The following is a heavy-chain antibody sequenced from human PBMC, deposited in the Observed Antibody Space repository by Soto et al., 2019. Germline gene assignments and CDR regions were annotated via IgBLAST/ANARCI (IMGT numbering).Heavy chain of an antibody. Sequence: PSQTLSRTCAISGDSVSNNLAAWNWIRQSPSRGLEWLGRTYYRSAWSTDYAVSVRGRIIISADTSRNQFSLQLNSLTPEDTAVYYCARYLVLRAPGGNGPLTDVFDIWGQGTRVTVSS. V-gene: IGHV6-1*01. D-gene: IGHD3-16*01. CDR3: ARYLVLRAPGGNGPLTDVFDI. J-gene: IGHJ3*02. CDR1: GDSVSNNLAA. CDR2: TYYRSAWST.